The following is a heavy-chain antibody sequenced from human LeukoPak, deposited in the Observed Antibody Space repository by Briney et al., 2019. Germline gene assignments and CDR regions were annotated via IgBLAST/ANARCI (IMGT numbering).Heavy chain of an antibody. CDR2: IYTSGST. J-gene: IGHJ6*03. CDR3: ARGRVSSSTWYSTYYYYFYMDV. CDR1: GGSISSYY. V-gene: IGHV4-4*07. Sequence: SETLSLTCTVSGGSISSYYWSWVRQPAGKGLEWIGRIYTSGSTNYNPSLKSRVTMSVDTSKNQFSLRLRSVTAADTAVYFCARGRVSSSTWYSTYYYYFYMDVWGKGTTVTVSS. D-gene: IGHD1-1*01.